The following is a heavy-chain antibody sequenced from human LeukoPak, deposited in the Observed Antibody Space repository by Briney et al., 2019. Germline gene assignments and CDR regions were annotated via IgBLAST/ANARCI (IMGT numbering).Heavy chain of an antibody. Sequence: AGGSLRLSCSASGFTFSSYSMNWVRQAPGKGLGWVSSISSSSSYIYYADSVKGRFTISRDNAKNSLYLQMNSLRAEDTAVYYCARDLWFGELYFDQDYWGQGTLVTVSS. CDR2: ISSSSSYI. CDR1: GFTFSSYS. V-gene: IGHV3-21*01. J-gene: IGHJ4*02. CDR3: ARDLWFGELYFDQDY. D-gene: IGHD3-10*01.